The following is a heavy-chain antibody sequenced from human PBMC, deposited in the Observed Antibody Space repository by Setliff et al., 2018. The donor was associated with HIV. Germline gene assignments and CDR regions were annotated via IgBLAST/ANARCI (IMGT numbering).Heavy chain of an antibody. CDR3: ARLLVAGMLFDY. CDR2: IYYSGST. CDR1: GGSISSSRYY. V-gene: IGHV4-39*01. Sequence: SETLSLTCTVSGGSISSSRYYWGWIRQPPGKGLEWIASIYYSGSTSYHPSLKSRVTISVDTSKNQFSLKLSSATAADTAVYYCARLLVAGMLFDYWGQGTLVTVSS. J-gene: IGHJ4*02. D-gene: IGHD2-15*01.